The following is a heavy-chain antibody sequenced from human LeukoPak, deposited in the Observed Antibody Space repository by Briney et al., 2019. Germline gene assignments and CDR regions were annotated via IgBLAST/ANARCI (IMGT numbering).Heavy chain of an antibody. CDR3: ARAATEYYYDSSGSRRYFDY. Sequence: SETLSLTCTVSGGSISSYYWGWIRQPPGKGLEWIWSIYYSGSTYYNPSLKSRVTISVDTSKNPFSLKLSSVTAADTAVYYCARAATEYYYDSSGSRRYFDYWGQGTLVTVSS. J-gene: IGHJ4*02. V-gene: IGHV4-39*07. CDR1: GGSISSYY. CDR2: IYYSGST. D-gene: IGHD3-22*01.